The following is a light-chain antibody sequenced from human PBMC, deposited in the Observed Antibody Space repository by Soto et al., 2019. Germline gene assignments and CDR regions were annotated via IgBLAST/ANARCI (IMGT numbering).Light chain of an antibody. CDR1: QSVLARSNNRNY. Sequence: DIVMTQSPDSLAVSLGERATINCKSSQSVLARSNNRNYLAWYQQKAGQPPKLLIYWASTRESGVPDRFSGSESGTDFTLTISGLQAEDVAVYYCQQYYSTVYSFGQGTKLEIK. CDR3: QQYYSTVYS. J-gene: IGKJ2*03. V-gene: IGKV4-1*01. CDR2: WAS.